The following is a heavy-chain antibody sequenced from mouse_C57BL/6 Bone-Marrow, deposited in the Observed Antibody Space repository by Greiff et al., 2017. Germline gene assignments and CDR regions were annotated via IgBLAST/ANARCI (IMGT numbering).Heavy chain of an antibody. J-gene: IGHJ1*03. CDR2: IYPGSGST. CDR3: ASPLYWYFDV. Sequence: QVQLQQPGAELVKPGASVKMSCKASGYTFTSYWITWVKQRPGQGLEWIGEIYPGSGSTNYNEKFKSKATLTVDKSSSTAYMQLSSLTSEDSAVYYCASPLYWYFDVWGTGTTVTVSS. V-gene: IGHV1-55*01. CDR1: GYTFTSYW.